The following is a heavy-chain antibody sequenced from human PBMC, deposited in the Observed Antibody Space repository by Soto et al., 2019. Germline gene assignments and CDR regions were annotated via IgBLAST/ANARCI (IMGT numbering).Heavy chain of an antibody. Sequence: VQLVESGGGLVQPGGSLRLSCAASGFTFSSYEMNWVRQAPGKGLEWVSYISSSGSTIYYADSVKGRFTISRDNAKNSLYLQMNSLRAEDTAVYYCARGYSYGYHYYYYGMDVWGQGTTVTVSS. J-gene: IGHJ6*02. D-gene: IGHD5-18*01. V-gene: IGHV3-48*03. CDR1: GFTFSSYE. CDR3: ARGYSYGYHYYYYGMDV. CDR2: ISSSGSTI.